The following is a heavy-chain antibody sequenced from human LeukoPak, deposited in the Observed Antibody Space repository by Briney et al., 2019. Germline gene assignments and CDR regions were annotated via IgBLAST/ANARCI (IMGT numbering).Heavy chain of an antibody. J-gene: IGHJ4*02. D-gene: IGHD3-10*01. CDR1: GYTFTSYD. V-gene: IGHV1-2*02. CDR3: ARGSYYYGSGNSARCDY. Sequence: ASVKVSCKASGYTFTSYDINWVRQATGQGLEWMGWMNPNSGGTNYAQKFQGRVTMTRDTSISTTYMGLSNLRSDDTAVYYCARGSYYYGSGNSARCDYWGQGTLVTVSS. CDR2: MNPNSGGT.